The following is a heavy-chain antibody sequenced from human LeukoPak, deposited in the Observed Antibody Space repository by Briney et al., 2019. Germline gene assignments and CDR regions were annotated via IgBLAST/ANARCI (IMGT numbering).Heavy chain of an antibody. CDR3: ARDGYYYDSSPRVYYIHY. D-gene: IGHD3-22*01. V-gene: IGHV3-74*01. CDR1: GFTFSRYW. CDR2: INSDGSDI. Sequence: GGSLRLSCAASGFTFSRYWMHWVRQAPGKGLVWVSRINSDGSDISYADSVKGRFTISRDNAKNTVYLQMNSLTAEDTAVYYCARDGYYYDSSPRVYYIHYWGQGTLVTVSS. J-gene: IGHJ4*02.